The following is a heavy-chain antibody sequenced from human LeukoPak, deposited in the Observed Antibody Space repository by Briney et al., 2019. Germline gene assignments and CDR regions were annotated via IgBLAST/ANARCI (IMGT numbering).Heavy chain of an antibody. CDR2: IRPSGDNT. J-gene: IGHJ5*02. CDR3: ARVAGWHWFDP. Sequence: GGALRLSCAASGFTFSSYDMTWVRQAPGRGLEWVSSIRPSGDNTYYGDSVKGRLTISRDNSKNTVYLQMNNMRVDDTAVYYCARVAGWHWFDPWGQGTLVTVPS. D-gene: IGHD6-19*01. V-gene: IGHV3-23*01. CDR1: GFTFSSYD.